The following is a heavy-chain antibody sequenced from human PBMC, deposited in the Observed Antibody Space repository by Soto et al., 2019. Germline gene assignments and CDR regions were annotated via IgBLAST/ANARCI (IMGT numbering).Heavy chain of an antibody. CDR2: IYWDDDK. J-gene: IGHJ4*02. CDR1: GFSLSSTRVA. Sequence: QITLKESGPTLVKPTQTLTLTCTFSGFSLSSTRVAVGWIRQPPGKALEWLALIYWDDDKRYSPFLKSRLTIAKDTSEIQVVLTVTNMAPVDTATYYCAHSVVAGLGYDFDYWGQGTLVTVSS. D-gene: IGHD6-19*01. V-gene: IGHV2-5*02. CDR3: AHSVVAGLGYDFDY.